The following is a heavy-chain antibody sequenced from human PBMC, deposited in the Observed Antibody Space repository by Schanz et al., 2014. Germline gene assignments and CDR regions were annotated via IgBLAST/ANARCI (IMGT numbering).Heavy chain of an antibody. D-gene: IGHD1-26*01. CDR3: VRGVGAWEQRIFDY. Sequence: QVLLQESGPGVVKPSGTLSLTCAVSGGSIISSTWWGWVRQPPGKGLEWIGEIYHNGDTSFNPSLTREAPMSVEKSKKKFSLRLTSLTAADTALYYCVRGVGAWEQRIFDYWGKGTLVTVSS. J-gene: IGHJ4*02. CDR2: IYHNGDT. V-gene: IGHV4-4*02. CDR1: GGSIISSTW.